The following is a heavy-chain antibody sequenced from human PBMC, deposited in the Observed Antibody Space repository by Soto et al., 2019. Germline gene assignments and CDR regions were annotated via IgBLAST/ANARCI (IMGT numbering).Heavy chain of an antibody. Sequence: GGSLRLCGAASVFTVSDYYMSWIRQAPGKGLEWVSYISSSSIYTNYADSVKGRFTISRDNAKNSLYLQMNSLRAEDTAVYYCARDKDIVVVPAAINGMDVWGQGTTVTSP. V-gene: IGHV3-11*06. CDR3: ARDKDIVVVPAAINGMDV. CDR2: ISSSSIYT. D-gene: IGHD2-2*02. CDR1: VFTVSDYY. J-gene: IGHJ6*02.